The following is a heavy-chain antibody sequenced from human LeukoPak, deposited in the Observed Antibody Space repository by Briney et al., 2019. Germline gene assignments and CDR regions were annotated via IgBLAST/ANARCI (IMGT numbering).Heavy chain of an antibody. Sequence: SGGSLRLSCAASGFTFSSYGMHWVRQAPGKGLEWVAVIWYDGSNKYYADSVKGRFIISRDNSKNTLYLQMNSLRAEDTAVYYCAKDQGYCSSTSCYIAIYYYYYGMDVWGQGTTVTVSS. CDR3: AKDQGYCSSTSCYIAIYYYYYGMDV. CDR1: GFTFSSYG. D-gene: IGHD2-2*02. CDR2: IWYDGSNK. J-gene: IGHJ6*02. V-gene: IGHV3-30*02.